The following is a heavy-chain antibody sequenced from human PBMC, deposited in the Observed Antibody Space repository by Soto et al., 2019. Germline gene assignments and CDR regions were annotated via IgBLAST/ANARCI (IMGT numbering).Heavy chain of an antibody. CDR3: VRSVPAATWQYSGMDV. J-gene: IGHJ6*02. D-gene: IGHD2-2*01. CDR1: GDSVRSSSC. V-gene: IGHV4-4*02. CDR2: IYHSGTF. Sequence: QVRLQESGPGLVEPSGTLSLTCAVSGDSVRSSSCWSWVRQAPGKGLEWIGEIYHSGTFNYNPSLASRVSVSVDKSRNQLSLKLKSVTAADTAVYYCVRSVPAATWQYSGMDVWGQGTTVTVSS.